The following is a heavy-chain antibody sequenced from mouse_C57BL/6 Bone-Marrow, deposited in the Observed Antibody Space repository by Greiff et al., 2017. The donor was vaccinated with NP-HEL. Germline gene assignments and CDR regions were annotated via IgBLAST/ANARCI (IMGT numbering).Heavy chain of an antibody. Sequence: VQLQQSGAELVRPGTSVKVSCKASGYAFTNYLIEWVKQRPGQGLEWIGVINPGSGGTNYNKKFKGKATLTADKSSSTAYMQLSSLTSEDSAVYFCARGFAYWGQGTLVTVSA. CDR1: GYAFTNYL. V-gene: IGHV1-54*01. CDR2: INPGSGGT. J-gene: IGHJ3*01. CDR3: ARGFAY.